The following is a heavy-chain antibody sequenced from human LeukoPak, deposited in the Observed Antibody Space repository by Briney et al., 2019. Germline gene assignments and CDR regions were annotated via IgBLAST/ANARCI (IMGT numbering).Heavy chain of an antibody. V-gene: IGHV1-24*01. CDR3: ATGPNTSFEYGSFDY. CDR1: GYTLTELS. CDR2: FDPEDGET. D-gene: IGHD2-2*01. J-gene: IGHJ4*02. Sequence: ASVKVSCKVSGYTLTELSMHWVRQAPGKGLEWMGGFDPEDGETIYAQKFQGRVTMTEDTSTDTAHMELSSLRSEDTAVYYCATGPNTSFEYGSFDYWGQGTLVTVSS.